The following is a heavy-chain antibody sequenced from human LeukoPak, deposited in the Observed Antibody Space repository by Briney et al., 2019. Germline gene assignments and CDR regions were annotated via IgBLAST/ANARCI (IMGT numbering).Heavy chain of an antibody. Sequence: GGSLRLSCAASGFSFSEYYMTWIRQAPGKGPEWVSNLSSSGRYTNYADSVRGRFTISRGNAKKSLYLQMNSLRAEDTAVYYCARHSEGPVNDAFDIWGQGTKVTVSS. D-gene: IGHD2-2*01. CDR2: LSSSGRYT. V-gene: IGHV3-11*03. CDR1: GFSFSEYY. CDR3: ARHSEGPVNDAFDI. J-gene: IGHJ3*02.